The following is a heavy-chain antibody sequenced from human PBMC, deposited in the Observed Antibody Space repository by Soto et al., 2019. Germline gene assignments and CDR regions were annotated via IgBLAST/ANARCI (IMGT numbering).Heavy chain of an antibody. CDR3: ARGVTIFGVVISGGMDV. V-gene: IGHV4-39*07. CDR1: GGSISSSSYY. D-gene: IGHD3-3*01. J-gene: IGHJ6*02. CDR2: IYYSGST. Sequence: TSETLSLTCTVSGGSISSSSYYWGWIRQPPGKGLEWIGSIYYSGSTNYNPSLKSRVTISVDTSKNQFSLKLSSVTAADTAVYYCARGVTIFGVVISGGMDVWGQGTTVTVSS.